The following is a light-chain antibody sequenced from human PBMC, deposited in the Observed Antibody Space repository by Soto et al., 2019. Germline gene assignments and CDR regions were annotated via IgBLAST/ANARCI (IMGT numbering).Light chain of an antibody. CDR1: SSDIGASNS. CDR2: EVT. J-gene: IGLJ2*01. V-gene: IGLV2-8*01. CDR3: GSKAGSNKHVV. Sequence: QSVLTQPPSASGSPGQSVTISCAGSSSDIGASNSVSWYQQHPGKAPKLLISEVTKRPSGVPDRFSGSKSGNTASLTVSGLQADDEADYYCGSKAGSNKHVVFGGGTKLTAL.